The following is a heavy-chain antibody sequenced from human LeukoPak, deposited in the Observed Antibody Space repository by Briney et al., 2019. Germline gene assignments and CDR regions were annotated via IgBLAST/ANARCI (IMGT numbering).Heavy chain of an antibody. D-gene: IGHD3-22*01. CDR1: GYTFTSYD. V-gene: IGHV1-8*01. CDR2: MNPNSGNT. Sequence: ASVKVSCKASGYTFTSYDINWVRQATGQGLGWMGWMNPNSGNTGYAQKFQGRVTITADESTSTAYMELSSLRSEDTAVYYCARVPDYYDSSGQDYWGQGTLVTVSS. J-gene: IGHJ4*02. CDR3: ARVPDYYDSSGQDY.